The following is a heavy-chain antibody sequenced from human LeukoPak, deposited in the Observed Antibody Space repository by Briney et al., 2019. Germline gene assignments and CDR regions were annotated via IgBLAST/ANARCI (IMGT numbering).Heavy chain of an antibody. CDR1: GFTFSSYS. Sequence: GSLRLSCAASGFTFSSYSMNWVRQAPGKGLEWVSSISSSSSYIYYADSVKGRFTISRDNAKNSLYLQMNSLRAEDTAVYYCARDGIAAAGTPLDYWGQGTLVTVSS. V-gene: IGHV3-21*01. J-gene: IGHJ4*02. CDR2: ISSSSSYI. CDR3: ARDGIAAAGTPLDY. D-gene: IGHD6-13*01.